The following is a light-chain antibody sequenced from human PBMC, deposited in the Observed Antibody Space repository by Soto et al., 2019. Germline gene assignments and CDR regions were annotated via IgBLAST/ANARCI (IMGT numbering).Light chain of an antibody. CDR1: SSDVGGYNY. J-gene: IGLJ2*01. CDR3: NSYAGSNILV. CDR2: EVS. Sequence: SVLTQPPSASGSPGQSVTISCTGTSSDVGGYNYVSWYQQHPGKAPKLMIYEVSKRPSGVPDRFSGSKSGNTASLTVSGLQAEDEADYYCNSYAGSNILVFGGGTQLTVL. V-gene: IGLV2-8*01.